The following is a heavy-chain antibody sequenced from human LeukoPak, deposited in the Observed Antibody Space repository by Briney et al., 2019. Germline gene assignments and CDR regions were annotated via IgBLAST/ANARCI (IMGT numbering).Heavy chain of an antibody. CDR2: INPGDSDS. D-gene: IGHD3-16*01. CDR3: ARGGPSYALDY. J-gene: IGHJ4*02. V-gene: IGHV5-51*01. CDR1: GYRFTTYW. Sequence: GESLKISCKGSGYRFTTYWIGWVRQMPGKGLEWMGIINPGDSDSRYSPSFQGQVTISADKSITTSYLQWSSLQASDTAMYYCARGGPSYALDYWGQGTLVTVSS.